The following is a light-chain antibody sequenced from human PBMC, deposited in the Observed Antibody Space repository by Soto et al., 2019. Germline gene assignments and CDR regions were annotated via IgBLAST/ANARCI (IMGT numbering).Light chain of an antibody. CDR1: QSISSY. J-gene: IGKJ5*01. V-gene: IGKV1-39*01. CDR3: QQSYSTLPIT. Sequence: DIQMTQSPSSLSASVGDRVTITCRASQSISSYLNWYQQKPGKAPKLLIYAASSLQSGVPSRFSGSGSGTDFTLTSSSLQPEDFATYYCQQSYSTLPITFGQGTRLESK. CDR2: AAS.